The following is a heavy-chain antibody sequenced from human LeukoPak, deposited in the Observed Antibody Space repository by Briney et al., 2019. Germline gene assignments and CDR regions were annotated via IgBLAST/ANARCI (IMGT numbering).Heavy chain of an antibody. CDR3: AKDVVPGQKSFDY. CDR2: IGASGANT. Sequence: GGSLRLSCAASGFTFSSYPMSWVRQVPGRGLEWVSSIGASGANTYNADSVKGRFTTSRDNSKNTLYLQMNSLRAEDTAVYYCAKDVVPGQKSFDYWRQGTLVTVSS. J-gene: IGHJ4*02. V-gene: IGHV3-23*01. CDR1: GFTFSSYP.